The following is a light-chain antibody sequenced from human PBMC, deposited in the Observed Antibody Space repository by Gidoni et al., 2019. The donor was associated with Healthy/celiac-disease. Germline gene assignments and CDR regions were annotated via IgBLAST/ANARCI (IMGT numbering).Light chain of an antibody. Sequence: EIVLTQSPATLSFSPGERATLSCRASQSVSSYLAWYQQKPGQAPRLLIYDASNRATGIPARFSGSGSGTDFTLTISSLEPEDFAVYYCQQRSNWPLPLTFGGGTKVEIK. V-gene: IGKV3-11*01. CDR3: QQRSNWPLPLT. J-gene: IGKJ4*01. CDR2: DAS. CDR1: QSVSSY.